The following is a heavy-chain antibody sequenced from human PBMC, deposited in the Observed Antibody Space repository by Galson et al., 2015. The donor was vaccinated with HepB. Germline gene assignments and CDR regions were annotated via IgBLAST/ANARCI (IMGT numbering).Heavy chain of an antibody. CDR1: GNTFTRCG. CDR3: ARVTYDFSWGYYFYMDV. CDR2: ISAYNGNT. V-gene: IGHV1-18*01. D-gene: IGHD3-3*01. Sequence: SVKVSCKASGNTFTRCGFSWVRQAPGQGLEWMGWISAYNGNTDYAQKVQGRVTMTIDASTSTAYMELRSLRSDDTAVYYCARVTYDFSWGYYFYMDVWGKGTTVTVSS. J-gene: IGHJ6*03.